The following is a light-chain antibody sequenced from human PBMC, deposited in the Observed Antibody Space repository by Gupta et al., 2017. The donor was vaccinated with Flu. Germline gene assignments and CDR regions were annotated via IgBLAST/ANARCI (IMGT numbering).Light chain of an antibody. V-gene: IGKV1-39*01. Sequence: PSSLSASVGDRVTITFRASQTINLFVNWYQQKPGKGPQLLITSTSNLKTGVPARFSGSGSGTNFSLTSSSLQPEEFATYYGLESDSLPQTFGGGTQLEIK. CDR1: QTINLF. CDR2: STS. J-gene: IGKJ4*01. CDR3: LESDSLPQT.